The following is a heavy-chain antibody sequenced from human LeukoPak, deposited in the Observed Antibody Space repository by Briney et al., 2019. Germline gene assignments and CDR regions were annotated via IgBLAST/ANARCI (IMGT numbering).Heavy chain of an antibody. CDR2: IYHDGSNK. CDR1: GFTFSAFG. CDR3: ARDDQISGWCSF. D-gene: IGHD6-19*01. J-gene: IGHJ1*01. V-gene: IGHV3-33*01. Sequence: PGGSLRLSCAASGFTFSAFGMHWVRQAPGKGLEWVAVIYHDGSNKYYADSVEGRFTISRDNSKSSLYLEMSSLRVEDTAVYYCARDDQISGWCSFWGQGTLVTVSS.